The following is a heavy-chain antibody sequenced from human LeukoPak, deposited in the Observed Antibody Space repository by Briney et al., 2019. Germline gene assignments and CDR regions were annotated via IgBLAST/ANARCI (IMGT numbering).Heavy chain of an antibody. CDR1: GFTFSSYA. CDR2: ISYDGGNV. V-gene: IGHV3-30*18. J-gene: IGHJ4*02. CDR3: AKGPEYTPMVEY. Sequence: PGRSLRLSCAASGFTFSSYAMHWVRQAPGKGLEWVAVISYDGGNVYYADSVKGRFTISRDNSKNTLYLQMNSLRAEDTAVYYCAKGPEYTPMVEYWGQGTLVTVSS. D-gene: IGHD5-18*01.